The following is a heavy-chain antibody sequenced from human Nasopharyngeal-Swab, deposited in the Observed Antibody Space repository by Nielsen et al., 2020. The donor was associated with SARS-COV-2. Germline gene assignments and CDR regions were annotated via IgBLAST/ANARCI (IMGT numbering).Heavy chain of an antibody. V-gene: IGHV3-30*04. J-gene: IGHJ6*02. CDR2: ISYDGSNK. CDR1: GFTFSSYA. CDR3: ASSSGMVQPYDMDV. D-gene: IGHD3-10*01. Sequence: GESLKISCAASGFTFSSYAMHWVRQAPGKGLEWVAVISYDGSNKYYADSVKGRFTISRDNSKNTLYLQMNSLRAEGTAVYYCASSSGMVQPYDMDVWGQGTTVTVSS.